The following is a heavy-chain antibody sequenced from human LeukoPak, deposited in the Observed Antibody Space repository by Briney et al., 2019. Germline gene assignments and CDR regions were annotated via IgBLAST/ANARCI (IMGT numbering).Heavy chain of an antibody. CDR3: ASPYGSGSKYPYYFDF. J-gene: IGHJ4*02. V-gene: IGHV5-51*01. CDR2: IYPGDSAT. CDR1: GYSFTSHW. D-gene: IGHD3-10*01. Sequence: GESLKISCKGSGYSFTSHWIGWVRQAPGKGLEWMGIIYPGDSATRYSPSFQGQVTISADKSISTAYLQWSSLKASDTAMYYCASPYGSGSKYPYYFDFWGQGTLVTVSS.